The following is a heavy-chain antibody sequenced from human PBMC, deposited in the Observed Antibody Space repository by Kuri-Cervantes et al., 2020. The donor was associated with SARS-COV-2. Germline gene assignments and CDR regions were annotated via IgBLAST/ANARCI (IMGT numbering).Heavy chain of an antibody. D-gene: IGHD2-2*01. J-gene: IGHJ4*02. CDR3: ARAFCSSTSCYYFDY. V-gene: IGHV1-46*01. Sequence: ASVKVSRKASGYTFTSYYMHWVRQAPGQGLEWMGIINPSGGSTSYAQKFQGRVTMTRDTSTSTVYMELSSLRSEDTAVYYCARAFCSSTSCYYFDYWGQGTLVTVSS. CDR2: INPSGGST. CDR1: GYTFTSYY.